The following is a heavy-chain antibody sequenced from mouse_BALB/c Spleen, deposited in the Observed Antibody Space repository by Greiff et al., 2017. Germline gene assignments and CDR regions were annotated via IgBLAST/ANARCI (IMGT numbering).Heavy chain of an antibody. V-gene: IGHV3-8*02. D-gene: IGHD2-1*01. CDR2: ISYSGST. J-gene: IGHJ3*01. CDR1: GDSITSGY. Sequence: EVKLMESGPSLVKPSQTLSLTCSVTGDSITSGYWNWIRKFPGNKLEYMGYISYSGSTYYNPSLKSRISITRDTSKNQYYLQLNSVTTEDTATYYCARYADGNYRFAYWGQGTLVTVSA. CDR3: ARYADGNYRFAY.